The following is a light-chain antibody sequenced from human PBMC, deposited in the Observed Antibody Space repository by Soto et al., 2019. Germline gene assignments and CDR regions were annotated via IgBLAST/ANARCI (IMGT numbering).Light chain of an antibody. V-gene: IGKV1-39*01. CDR3: QQSYSSSPIT. CDR2: GAS. Sequence: DIQMTQSPSSLSASVGDRVTISCRTSQRINSYLNWYQQKPGEAPTLLIYGASSLQSGVPSRFSGSGSGTDFTLAINSLRPEDFASYYCQQSYSSSPITFGPGTRLEIK. J-gene: IGKJ5*01. CDR1: QRINSY.